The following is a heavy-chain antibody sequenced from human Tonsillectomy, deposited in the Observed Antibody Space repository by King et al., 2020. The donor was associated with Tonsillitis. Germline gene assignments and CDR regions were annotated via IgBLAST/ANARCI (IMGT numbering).Heavy chain of an antibody. CDR3: ARYYYGAGSYSNFGY. Sequence: TLKESGPVLVKPTETLTLTCTVSGFSLSNARMGVSWIRQPPGKALEWLAHIFSNDEKSYSTSLKSRLTISKDTSKSQVVLTMTNMDPVDTARYYRARYYYGAGSYSNFGYWGQGTLVTVSS. D-gene: IGHD3-10*01. CDR2: IFSNDEK. V-gene: IGHV2-26*01. CDR1: GFSLSNARMG. J-gene: IGHJ4*02.